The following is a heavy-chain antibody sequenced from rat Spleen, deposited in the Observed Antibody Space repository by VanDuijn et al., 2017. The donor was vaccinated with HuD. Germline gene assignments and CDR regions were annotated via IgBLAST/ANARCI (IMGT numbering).Heavy chain of an antibody. Sequence: QVQLKESGPGLVQPSQTLSLTCTVSGFSLTSNGVTWVRQIPGKGLEWIGGMTSGGSAYYNSALKSRLSISRDTSKSQVLLKMNSLQTEDTAMYFCARSGGYGYYFDYWGQGVTVTVSS. CDR3: ARSGGYGYYFDY. CDR1: GFSLTSNG. V-gene: IGHV2S8*01. J-gene: IGHJ2*01. CDR2: MTSGGSA. D-gene: IGHD1-11*01.